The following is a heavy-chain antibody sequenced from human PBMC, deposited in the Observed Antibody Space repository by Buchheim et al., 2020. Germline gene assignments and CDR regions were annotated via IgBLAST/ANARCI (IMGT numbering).Heavy chain of an antibody. D-gene: IGHD6-19*01. V-gene: IGHV3-23*01. Sequence: EVQLLESGGGLVQSGGSLRLSCVASGFTFSTYAMSWVRQAPGKGLEWVSAIRRGGGNTYYADSVKGRFIIYRDDSRATLYLQMNSLGVEDTAVYFCAKEDSPVPEWGQGTL. CDR1: GFTFSTYA. CDR3: AKEDSPVPE. CDR2: IRRGGGNT. J-gene: IGHJ4*02.